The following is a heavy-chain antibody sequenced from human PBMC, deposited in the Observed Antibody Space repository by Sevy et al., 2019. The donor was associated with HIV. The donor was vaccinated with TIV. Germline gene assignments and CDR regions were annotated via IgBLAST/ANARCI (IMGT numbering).Heavy chain of an antibody. V-gene: IGHV3-74*01. Sequence: GWSLRLSCAASGITLNTYWMHWVRQVPGKGLMWVSRVNTDGLITNYADSVKGRFTIFRDNADNTVYLQMNSLRAEDTAVYFCARGSSGTFGFWGQGTLVTVSS. CDR1: GITLNTYW. CDR3: ARGSSGTFGF. CDR2: VNTDGLIT. J-gene: IGHJ4*02. D-gene: IGHD1-26*01.